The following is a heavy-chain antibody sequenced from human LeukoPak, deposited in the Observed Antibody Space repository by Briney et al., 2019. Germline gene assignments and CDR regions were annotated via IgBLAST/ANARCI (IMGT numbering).Heavy chain of an antibody. Sequence: ASVRDSSKASGYTFTDYYLHWVRQAPGQRLEWMGWIKPNSDGTNYAQRFQGRVTMTRDTSIGTVYMDLSRLTSDDTAVFYCARGVEGGSLAPLDYWGQGTLVTVSS. CDR2: IKPNSDGT. V-gene: IGHV1-2*02. J-gene: IGHJ4*02. CDR3: ARGVEGGSLAPLDY. CDR1: GYTFTDYY. D-gene: IGHD2-15*01.